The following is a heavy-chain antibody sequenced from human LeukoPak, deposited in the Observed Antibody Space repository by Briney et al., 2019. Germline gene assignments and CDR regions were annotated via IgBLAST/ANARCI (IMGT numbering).Heavy chain of an antibody. CDR1: GFTVSSNY. J-gene: IGHJ3*02. D-gene: IGHD3-22*01. V-gene: IGHV3-66*02. CDR2: IYSGGSI. Sequence: GGSLRLSCAASGFTVSSNYMSWVRQAPGKGLEWVSVIYSGGSIYYTDSVKGRFTISRDNSKNTLFLQMNSLRAEDTAVYYCASRHYYDSSGYFDAFDIWGRGTMVTVSS. CDR3: ASRHYYDSSGYFDAFDI.